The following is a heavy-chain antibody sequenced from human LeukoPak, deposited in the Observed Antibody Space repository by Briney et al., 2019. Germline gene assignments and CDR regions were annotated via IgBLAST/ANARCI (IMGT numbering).Heavy chain of an antibody. J-gene: IGHJ4*02. Sequence: SETLSLTCTVSGGSISSHYWSWIRQPPGKGLEWIGYIYYIGSTNYNPSLNSRVTISVDTSKNQFALKLSSVTAADTAVYYCARVVGGVGLDYWGQGTLVTVSS. CDR1: GGSISSHY. CDR2: IYYIGST. CDR3: ARVVGGVGLDY. D-gene: IGHD3-16*01. V-gene: IGHV4-59*11.